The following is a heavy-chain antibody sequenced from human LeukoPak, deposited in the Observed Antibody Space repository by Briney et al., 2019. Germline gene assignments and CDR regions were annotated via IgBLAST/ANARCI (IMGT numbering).Heavy chain of an antibody. J-gene: IGHJ4*02. D-gene: IGHD3-9*01. CDR2: ISGSGGST. Sequence: PGGSLRLSCAASGFTFSSYAMSWDRQAPGKGLEWVSAISGSGGSTYYADSVKGRFTISRDNAKNSLYLQMNSLKAEDTAVYYCARETGPFDYWGQGTLVTVSS. V-gene: IGHV3-23*01. CDR3: ARETGPFDY. CDR1: GFTFSSYA.